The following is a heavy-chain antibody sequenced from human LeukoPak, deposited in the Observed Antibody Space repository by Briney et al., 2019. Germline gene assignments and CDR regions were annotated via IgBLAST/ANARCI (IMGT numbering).Heavy chain of an antibody. V-gene: IGHV1-2*04. Sequence: ASVKVSCKASGYTFTGYYMHWVRQAPGQGLAWMGWINPNSGGTNYAQKFQGWVTMTRDTSISTAYMELSRLRSDDTAVYYCARRRRNCSGGSCLYYFDYWGQGTLVTVSS. CDR2: INPNSGGT. J-gene: IGHJ4*02. CDR1: GYTFTGYY. CDR3: ARRRRNCSGGSCLYYFDY. D-gene: IGHD2-15*01.